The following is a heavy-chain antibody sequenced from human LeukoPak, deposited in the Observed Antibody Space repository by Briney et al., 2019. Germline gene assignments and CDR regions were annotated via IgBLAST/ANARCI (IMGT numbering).Heavy chain of an antibody. V-gene: IGHV3-23*01. J-gene: IGHJ6*03. CDR1: GFTFSDYA. CDR2: ISGSGVMT. CDR3: ARDRMGQQLVYYYHYYMDV. D-gene: IGHD6-13*01. Sequence: GGSLRLSCATSGFTFSDYAMTWVRQAPGKGLEWVATISGSGVMTYYADSVKGRFTVSGDNSKNTLYLQMNSLRAEDTAVYYCARDRMGQQLVYYYHYYMDVWGKGTTVTVSS.